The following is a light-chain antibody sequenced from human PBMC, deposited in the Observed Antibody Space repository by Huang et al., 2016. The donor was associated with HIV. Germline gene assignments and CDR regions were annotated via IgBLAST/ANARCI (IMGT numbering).Light chain of an antibody. CDR1: QSIGSY. V-gene: IGKV3-11*01. CDR3: QQRNNWPPWT. J-gene: IGKJ1*01. Sequence: EIVLTQSPATLSLSPGEGATLSCRASQSIGSYLAWYQQRPGQAPTLLIDDASIRATGIPARFSCVGSGTDFTLTISSLDPEDFAVYYCQQRNNWPPWTFGQGTKVELK. CDR2: DAS.